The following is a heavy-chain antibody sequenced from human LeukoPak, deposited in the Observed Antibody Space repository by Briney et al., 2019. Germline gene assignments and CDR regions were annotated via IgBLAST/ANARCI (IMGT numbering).Heavy chain of an antibody. J-gene: IGHJ4*02. D-gene: IGHD1-26*01. Sequence: KSSETLSLTRTVSGGSISSSSYYWGWIRQPPGKGLEWIGSIYYSGSTYYNPSLKSRVTISVDTSKNQFSLKLSSVTAADTAVYYCASLGGVGATRGVGYWGQGTLVTVSS. CDR1: GGSISSSSYY. CDR3: ASLGGVGATRGVGY. CDR2: IYYSGST. V-gene: IGHV4-39*01.